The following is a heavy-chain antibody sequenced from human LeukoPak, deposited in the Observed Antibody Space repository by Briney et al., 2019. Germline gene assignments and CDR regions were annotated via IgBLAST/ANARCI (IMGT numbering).Heavy chain of an antibody. CDR3: ARERHIASDSFDI. V-gene: IGHV4-4*07. D-gene: IGHD2-21*01. CDR2: FYSSGNN. CDR1: GGSMSSYF. Sequence: SETLSLTCLVSGGSMSSYFWSWIRQPAGKGLEWIGRFYSSGNNNCNPSLRSRVTMSADTSKNQFSLELTSVTAADTAVYYCARERHIASDSFDIWGPGTLVTVSS. J-gene: IGHJ3*02.